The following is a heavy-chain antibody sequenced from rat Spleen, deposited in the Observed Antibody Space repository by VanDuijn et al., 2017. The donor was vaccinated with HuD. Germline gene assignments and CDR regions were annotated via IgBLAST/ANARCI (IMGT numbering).Heavy chain of an antibody. Sequence: QVQLKESGPGLLQSSQTLSLTCTVSGFSLSSNSVHWVRQPPGKGLEWVGGIWGDGSTDYNSPLKSRLSISRDTSKSQVFLKMNSLQTDDTAIYFCTRSNWDLPYWNFDFWGPGTMVTVSS. CDR2: IWGDGST. CDR3: TRSNWDLPYWNFDF. J-gene: IGHJ1*01. D-gene: IGHD3-6*01. V-gene: IGHV2-1*01. CDR1: GFSLSSNS.